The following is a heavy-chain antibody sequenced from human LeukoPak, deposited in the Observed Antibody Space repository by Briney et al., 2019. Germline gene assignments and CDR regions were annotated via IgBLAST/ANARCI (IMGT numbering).Heavy chain of an antibody. Sequence: PGGSLRLSCAASGFAFSSYSMNWVRQAPGKGLEWVSSISSSTYYIYYADSVKGRFTISRDNAKNSLYLQMNSLRAEDTAVYYCARGYSCSGGSCYFDNWGQGTLATVSA. V-gene: IGHV3-21*01. CDR2: ISSSTYYI. CDR3: ARGYSCSGGSCYFDN. CDR1: GFAFSSYS. D-gene: IGHD2-15*01. J-gene: IGHJ4*02.